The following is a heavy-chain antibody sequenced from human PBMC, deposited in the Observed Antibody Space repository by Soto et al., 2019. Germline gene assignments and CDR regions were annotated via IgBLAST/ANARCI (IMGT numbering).Heavy chain of an antibody. J-gene: IGHJ3*02. CDR1: GGSISSYY. CDR2: IYYSEST. Sequence: QVQLQESGPGLVKPSETLSLTSTVSGGSISSYYWSWIRQTPGKGLEWIGYIYYSESTNYNPSLKSRVTISVDTSKNPFSLKLSSVTAADTAVYYCARLYGLDAFDIWGQGTMVTVSS. D-gene: IGHD3-16*02. CDR3: ARLYGLDAFDI. V-gene: IGHV4-59*08.